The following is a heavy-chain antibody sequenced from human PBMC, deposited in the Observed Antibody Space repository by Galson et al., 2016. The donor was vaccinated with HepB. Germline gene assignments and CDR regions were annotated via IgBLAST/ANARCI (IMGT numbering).Heavy chain of an antibody. CDR1: GDSVSSYTGV. V-gene: IGHV6-1*01. J-gene: IGHJ4*02. CDR3: ARDSPGNSFFDY. D-gene: IGHD4-23*01. CDR2: TYYRSQWYY. Sequence: CAISGDSVSSYTGVWNWIRQSPSRGLEWLGRTYYRSQWYYHYAESVKGRITIYPDTSRNHFSLRLTSVTPEDTAVYYSARDSPGNSFFDYWSQGTLVTVSS.